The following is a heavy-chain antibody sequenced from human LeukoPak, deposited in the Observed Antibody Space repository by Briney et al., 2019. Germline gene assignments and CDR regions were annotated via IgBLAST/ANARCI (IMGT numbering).Heavy chain of an antibody. J-gene: IGHJ4*02. CDR2: ISYDGSNK. Sequence: GRSLRLSCAASGFTFSSCAMHWVRQAPGKGLEWVAVISYDGSNKYYADSVKGRFTISRDNSKNTLYLQMNSLRAEDTAVYYCARPLRYCSSTSCYYFDYWGQGTLVTVSS. CDR1: GFTFSSCA. V-gene: IGHV3-30*04. CDR3: ARPLRYCSSTSCYYFDY. D-gene: IGHD2-2*01.